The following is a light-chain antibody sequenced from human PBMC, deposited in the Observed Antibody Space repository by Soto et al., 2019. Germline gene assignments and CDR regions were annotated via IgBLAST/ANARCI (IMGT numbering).Light chain of an antibody. V-gene: IGKV3-20*01. CDR3: QHYVTYPLT. Sequence: DIVLTQSPGTLSLSPGERATLSCRASQSVNNNFLAWYQQKPGQAPRLLIYGASSRATGIPDRFSGSGSGTDFTLTINRLDPEDFAVYYCQHYVTYPLTFGGGNKVESK. CDR2: GAS. CDR1: QSVNNNF. J-gene: IGKJ4*01.